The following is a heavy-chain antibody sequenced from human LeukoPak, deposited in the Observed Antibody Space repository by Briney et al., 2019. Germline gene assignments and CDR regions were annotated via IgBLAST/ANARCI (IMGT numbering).Heavy chain of an antibody. Sequence: PGRSLRLSCAASGFTFSSYGMRWVRQASGKGLEWVAVISYDGSNKYYADSVKGRFTISRDNSKNTLYLQMNSLRAEDTAVYYCAKDRVLLWFGELSLLDAFDYWGQGTLVTVSS. CDR1: GFTFSSYG. V-gene: IGHV3-30*18. J-gene: IGHJ4*02. D-gene: IGHD3-10*01. CDR3: AKDRVLLWFGELSLLDAFDY. CDR2: ISYDGSNK.